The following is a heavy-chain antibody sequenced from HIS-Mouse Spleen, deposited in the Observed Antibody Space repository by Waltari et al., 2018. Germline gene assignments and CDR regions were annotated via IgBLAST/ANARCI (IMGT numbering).Heavy chain of an antibody. V-gene: IGHV4-38-2*02. Sequence: QVQLQESGPGLVKPSETLSLTCPVSGYSFSSGYYWGWIRQPPGKGLEWIGSIYHSGSTYYNPSLKSRVTISVDTSKNQFSLKLSSVTAADTAVYYCARVKTWGQGTLVTVSS. CDR3: ARVKT. CDR1: GYSFSSGYY. CDR2: IYHSGST. J-gene: IGHJ5*02.